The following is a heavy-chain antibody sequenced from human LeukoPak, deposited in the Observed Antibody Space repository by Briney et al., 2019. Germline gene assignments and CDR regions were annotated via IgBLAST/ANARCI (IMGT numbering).Heavy chain of an antibody. V-gene: IGHV3-9*01. Sequence: GRSLRLSCVASGFTFDDFAMHWVRQAPGKGLEWVSGISWNSGRVGYVDSVKGRFTISRDNAKKSLYLEMNSLRPEDTALYYCARDPSNCSGGTCYSYYYGMDVWGQGTTVTVSS. CDR3: ARDPSNCSGGTCYSYYYGMDV. CDR1: GFTFDDFA. D-gene: IGHD2-15*01. J-gene: IGHJ6*02. CDR2: ISWNSGRV.